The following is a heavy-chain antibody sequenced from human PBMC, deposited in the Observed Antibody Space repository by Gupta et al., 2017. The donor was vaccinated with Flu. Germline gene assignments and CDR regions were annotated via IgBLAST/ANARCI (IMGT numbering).Heavy chain of an antibody. CDR2: IHSSGMS. CDR3: ARGGVRHEYYYYGMDV. Sequence: QTAGKGLEGIGHIHSSGMSNYSPSLKSRVTMSVDTSKNQFSLKLSSVTAADTAVYYCARGGVRHEYYYYGMDVWGQGTTVNVSS. D-gene: IGHD3-10*01. J-gene: IGHJ6*02. V-gene: IGHV4-4*07.